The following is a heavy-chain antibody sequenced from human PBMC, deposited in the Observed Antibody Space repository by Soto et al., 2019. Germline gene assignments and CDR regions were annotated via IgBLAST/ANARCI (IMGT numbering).Heavy chain of an antibody. V-gene: IGHV4-31*03. J-gene: IGHJ4*02. CDR3: ARVASSGWGPYYFDY. CDR1: GGSISSGGYY. D-gene: IGHD3-22*01. Sequence: PSETLSLTCTVSGGSISSGGYYWSWIRQHPGKGLEWIGYIYYSGSTYYNPSLKSRVTISVDTSKNQFSLKLSSVTAADTAVYYCARVASSGWGPYYFDYWGQGTLVTVSS. CDR2: IYYSGST.